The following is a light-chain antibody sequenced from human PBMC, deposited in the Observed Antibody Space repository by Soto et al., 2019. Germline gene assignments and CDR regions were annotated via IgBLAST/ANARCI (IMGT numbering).Light chain of an antibody. CDR3: QQRSSWPL. V-gene: IGKV1-6*01. J-gene: IGKJ4*01. Sequence: IQMTQSPSSLSASVGDRVTITCRASQGIRNDLGWYQQRPGKAPKLLIYAASSLESGVPSRFSGSGSGTDFTLTISSLQPEDFAVYYCQQRSSWPLFGGGTKVDIK. CDR1: QGIRND. CDR2: AAS.